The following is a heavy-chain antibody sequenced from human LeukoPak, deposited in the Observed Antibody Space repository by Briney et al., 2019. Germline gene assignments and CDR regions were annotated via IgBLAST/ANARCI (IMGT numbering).Heavy chain of an antibody. J-gene: IGHJ4*02. Sequence: GRSLRLSCAASGFTFSDYYMNWIRQAPGKGLEWVSYISGSGSGANYADSVKGRFTISRDNAKNSLYLQMNSLRAEDTAVYYCAREGPITGTTHYQFDYWGQGTLVTVSS. V-gene: IGHV3-11*06. CDR3: AREGPITGTTHYQFDY. D-gene: IGHD1-7*01. CDR2: ISGSGSGA. CDR1: GFTFSDYY.